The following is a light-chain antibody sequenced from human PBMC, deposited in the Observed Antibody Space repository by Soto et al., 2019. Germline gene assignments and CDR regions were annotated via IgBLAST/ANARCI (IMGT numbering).Light chain of an antibody. V-gene: IGLV2-14*01. CDR2: DVN. Sequence: QSALIQPASVSGSPGQSITISCTGTTSDVGGYNHVSWFQQYPGKVPKLMIYDVNNRPSGVSNRFSGSKSGNTASLTISGLQAEDEADYYCSSYTNTNTLVFGGGTKLTVL. CDR1: TSDVGGYNH. CDR3: SSYTNTNTLV. J-gene: IGLJ2*01.